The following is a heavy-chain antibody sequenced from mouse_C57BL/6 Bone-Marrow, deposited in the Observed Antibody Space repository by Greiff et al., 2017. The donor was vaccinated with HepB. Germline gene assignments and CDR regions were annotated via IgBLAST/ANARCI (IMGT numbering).Heavy chain of an antibody. Sequence: EVQVVESGGGLVQPGESLKLSCESNEYEFPSHDMSWVRKTPEKRLELVAAINSDGGSTYYPDNMERRFIISRDNTKKTLYLQMSSLRSEATALYYCARHWDYWAWFAYWGQGTLVTVSA. J-gene: IGHJ3*01. CDR3: ARHWDYWAWFAY. CDR1: EYEFPSHD. CDR2: INSDGGST. D-gene: IGHD2-13*01. V-gene: IGHV5-2*01.